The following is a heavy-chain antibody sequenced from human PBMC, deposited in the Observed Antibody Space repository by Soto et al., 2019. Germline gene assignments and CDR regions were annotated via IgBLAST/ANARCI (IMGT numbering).Heavy chain of an antibody. CDR3: ARGSGGAGYV. CDR2: IYYSGST. J-gene: IGHJ6*02. Sequence: QVQLQESGPGLVMPSETLSLTCTVSGGYISSYYWSWIRQPPGKGLEWIGYIYYSGSTNYNPSLKSRDTISGDTSKNQCSLKRSSVTAANTAVYYCARGSGGAGYVWGQGTTVTVSS. CDR1: GGYISSYY. V-gene: IGHV4-59*01. D-gene: IGHD3-16*01.